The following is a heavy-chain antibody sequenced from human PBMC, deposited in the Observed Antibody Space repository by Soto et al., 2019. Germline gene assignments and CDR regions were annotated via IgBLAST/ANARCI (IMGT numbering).Heavy chain of an antibody. Sequence: TLETLSLTCAVPGGAISSGGYSGVWIRKPPGKGREWIGYIYHSGSTYYNPSLKSRDTISVDRSKNQFSLKLSSVTAADTAVYYCTTDLPWSFGALLYWGQGTLVTVSS. CDR1: GGAISSGGYS. J-gene: IGHJ4*02. D-gene: IGHD3-3*01. CDR2: IYHSGST. V-gene: IGHV4-30-2*01. CDR3: TTDLPWSFGALLY.